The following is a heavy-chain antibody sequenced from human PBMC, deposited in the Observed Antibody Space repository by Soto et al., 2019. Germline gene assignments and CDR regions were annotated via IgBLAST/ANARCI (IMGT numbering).Heavy chain of an antibody. Sequence: SETLSLTCTVSCGSISSGGYYWSWIRQHPGKGLEWIGYIYYSGSTYYNPSLKSRVTISVDTSKNQFSLKLSSVTAADTAVYYCASVYSSPPDWFDPWGQGTLVTVSS. D-gene: IGHD6-13*01. J-gene: IGHJ5*02. CDR2: IYYSGST. V-gene: IGHV4-31*03. CDR3: ASVYSSPPDWFDP. CDR1: CGSISSGGYY.